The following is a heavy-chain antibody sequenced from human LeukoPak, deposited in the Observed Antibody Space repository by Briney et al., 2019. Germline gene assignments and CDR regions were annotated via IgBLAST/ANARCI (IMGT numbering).Heavy chain of an antibody. D-gene: IGHD3-3*01. CDR3: AREAGIDFWSGYSLNWFDP. J-gene: IGHJ5*02. CDR1: GFTFTSSA. Sequence: GASVKVSCKASGFTFTSSAMQWVRQARGQRLEWIGWIVVGSGNTNYAQKFQGRVTMTRDTSISTAYMELSRLRSDDTAVYYCAREAGIDFWSGYSLNWFDPWGQGTLVTVSS. V-gene: IGHV1-58*02. CDR2: IVVGSGNT.